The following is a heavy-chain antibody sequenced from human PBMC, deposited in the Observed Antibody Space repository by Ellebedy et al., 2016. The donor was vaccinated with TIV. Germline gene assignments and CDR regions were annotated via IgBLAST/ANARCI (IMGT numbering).Heavy chain of an antibody. CDR3: ARTNEVLSSSSVNWFDP. Sequence: MPSETLSLTCTVSGGSISSYYWGWIRQPPGKGLEWIGSIYYSGSTYYNPSLKSRVPISVDTSKNQFSLNLNPVTAADTAVYYCARTNEVLSSSSVNWFDPWGQGTLVTVSS. J-gene: IGHJ5*02. V-gene: IGHV4-39*01. CDR1: GGSISSYY. CDR2: IYYSGST. D-gene: IGHD6-6*01.